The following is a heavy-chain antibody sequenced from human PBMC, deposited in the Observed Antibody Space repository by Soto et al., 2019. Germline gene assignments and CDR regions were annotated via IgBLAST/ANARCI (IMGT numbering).Heavy chain of an antibody. CDR1: GFTFSSYS. CDR3: ARVYVGGGGYDFLAYIAAAAPRVHCCYYIDV. D-gene: IGHD6-13*01. Sequence: EVQLVESGGGLVKPGGSLRLSCAASGFTFSSYSMNWVRQAPGKGLEWVSSISSSSSYIYYADSVKGRFTISRDNAKNSLDLQMSSLRADDTTVYYCARVYVGGGGYDFLAYIAAAAPRVHCCYYIDVWGKGTTVTVSS. CDR2: ISSSSSYI. V-gene: IGHV3-21*01. J-gene: IGHJ6*03.